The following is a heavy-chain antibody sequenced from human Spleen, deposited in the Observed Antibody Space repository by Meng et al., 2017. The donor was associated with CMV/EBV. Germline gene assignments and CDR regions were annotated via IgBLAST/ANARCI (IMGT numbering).Heavy chain of an antibody. D-gene: IGHD5-12*01. CDR3: ARVDNGYDLPFDY. V-gene: IGHV3-30*04. J-gene: IGHJ4*02. CDR1: EFTFPNYA. Sequence: CASPEFTFPNYAMHLFRQAPGKGLEWVAFISFDGTTSYYADSVKVRFPISRDNSNNTLYLQMNSLRPEDTAVYYCARVDNGYDLPFDYWGQGTLVTVSS. CDR2: ISFDGTTS.